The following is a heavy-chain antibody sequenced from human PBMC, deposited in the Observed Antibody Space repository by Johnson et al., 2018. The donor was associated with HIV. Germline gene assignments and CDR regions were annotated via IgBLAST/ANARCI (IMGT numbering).Heavy chain of an antibody. CDR2: LKSKTDGGTT. D-gene: IGHD6-13*01. J-gene: IGHJ3*02. CDR3: ARDGGIAATDAFDI. CDR1: GFTFRNAW. V-gene: IGHV3-15*02. Sequence: VQLVESGGALVQPGGSLRLSCAASGFTFRNAWMTWVRQAPGKGLEWVGHLKSKTDGGTTDYAAPVQGRFTISRDDSKNTLYLQMNSLRAEDTAVYYCARDGGIAATDAFDIWGQGTMVTVSS.